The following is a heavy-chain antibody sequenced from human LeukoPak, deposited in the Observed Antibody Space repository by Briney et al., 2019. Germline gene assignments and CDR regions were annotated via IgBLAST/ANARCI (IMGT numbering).Heavy chain of an antibody. CDR3: ARVGVLGYYYYYGMDV. J-gene: IGHJ6*02. Sequence: GGSLRLSCAASGLTFTTYWMSWVRQAPGKGLEWVANIKQDGREEYYVDSVKGRFTISRDNARNSLYLQMNSLRAEDTAVYYCARVGVLGYYYYYGMDVWGQGTTVTVSS. D-gene: IGHD7-27*01. V-gene: IGHV3-7*01. CDR2: IKQDGREE. CDR1: GLTFTTYW.